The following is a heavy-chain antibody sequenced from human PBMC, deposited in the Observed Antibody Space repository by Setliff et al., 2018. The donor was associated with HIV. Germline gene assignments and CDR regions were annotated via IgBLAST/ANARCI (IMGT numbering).Heavy chain of an antibody. V-gene: IGHV3-74*01. CDR3: GRGISARPGAPGNWFDP. Sequence: GGSLRLSCAASGFTFTGYWMHWVRQAPGKGLLWVSRINTDGSSTTYADSVKGRFTISRDNAKNMVYLQMNSLRVEDTAVYYCGRGISARPGAPGNWFDPWGQGTLVTVSS. CDR1: GFTFTGYW. J-gene: IGHJ5*02. D-gene: IGHD6-6*01. CDR2: INTDGSST.